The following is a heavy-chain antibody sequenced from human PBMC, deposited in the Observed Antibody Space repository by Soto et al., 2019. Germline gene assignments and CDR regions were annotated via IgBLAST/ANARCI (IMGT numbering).Heavy chain of an antibody. Sequence: QVQLVQSGTEVTKPGSSVQVSCKVSGDTFRSNGISWVRQVPGQGLDWMGGIIPIYGTVNYALKFLGRVTTPXDXTKXTGYMEWGGMRPEGRGVYYCERDGGVTGITTSLASWGQGTVVTVSP. D-gene: IGHD2-8*02. J-gene: IGHJ4*02. V-gene: IGHV1-69*05. CDR3: ERDGGVTGITTSLAS. CDR2: IIPIYGTV. CDR1: GDTFRSNG.